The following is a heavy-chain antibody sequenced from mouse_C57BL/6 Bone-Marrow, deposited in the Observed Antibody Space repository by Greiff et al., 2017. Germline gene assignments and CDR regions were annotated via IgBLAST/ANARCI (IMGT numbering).Heavy chain of an antibody. D-gene: IGHD2-1*01. V-gene: IGHV5-4*01. Sequence: EVKLVESGGGLVKPGGSLKLSCAASGFTFSSYAMSWVRQTPEKRLEWVATISDGGSYTYYPDNVKGRFTISRDNAKNNLYLQMSHLKSEDTAMYDCARDGNPFDYWGQGTTLTVSS. J-gene: IGHJ2*01. CDR1: GFTFSSYA. CDR3: ARDGNPFDY. CDR2: ISDGGSYT.